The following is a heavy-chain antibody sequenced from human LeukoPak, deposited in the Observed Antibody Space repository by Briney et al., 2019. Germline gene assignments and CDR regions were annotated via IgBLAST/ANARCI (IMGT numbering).Heavy chain of an antibody. CDR3: ARASCSSTSCYAKPVGWFDP. CDR1: GGSISSSNW. V-gene: IGHV4-4*02. Sequence: ETLSLTCAVSGGSISSSNWWSWVRQPPGKGLEWIGEIYHSGSTNYNPSLKSRVTISVYKSKNQFSLKLSSVTAADTAVYYCARASCSSTSCYAKPVGWFDPWGQGTLVTVSS. J-gene: IGHJ5*02. D-gene: IGHD2-2*01. CDR2: IYHSGST.